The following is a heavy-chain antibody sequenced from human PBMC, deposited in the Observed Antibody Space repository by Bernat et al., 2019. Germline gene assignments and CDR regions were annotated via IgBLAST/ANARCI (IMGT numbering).Heavy chain of an antibody. D-gene: IGHD2-15*01. V-gene: IGHV3-30*19. CDR3: ARGPPQYCSGDGCYLGLDY. J-gene: IGHJ4*02. CDR2: ISFDGNNK. Sequence: QVQLVESGGGVVQAGRSLRLSCAASGYTFSKSGMHWVRQAPGKGLEWVAVISFDGNNKYYADSVKGRFTISRDNSKRTLFLQMNSLRAEDTAVYYCARGPPQYCSGDGCYLGLDYWGQGTLVTVSS. CDR1: GYTFSKSG.